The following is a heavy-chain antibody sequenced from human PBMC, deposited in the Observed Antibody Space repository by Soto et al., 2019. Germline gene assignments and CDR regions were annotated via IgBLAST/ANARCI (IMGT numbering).Heavy chain of an antibody. V-gene: IGHV4-31*02. Sequence: PSETLSLTCTVSGGSISSGGYYWSWIRQHPGKGLEWIGYIYYSGSTYYNPSLKSRVTISVDTSKNQFSLKLSSVTAADTAVYYCARVQGRSGSYYNVDYWGQGTLVTVSS. CDR2: IYYSGST. J-gene: IGHJ4*02. CDR1: GGSISSGGYY. D-gene: IGHD3-10*01. CDR3: ARVQGRSGSYYNVDY.